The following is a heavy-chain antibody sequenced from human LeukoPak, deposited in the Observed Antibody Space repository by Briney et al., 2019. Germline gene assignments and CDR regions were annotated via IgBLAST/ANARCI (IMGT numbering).Heavy chain of an antibody. V-gene: IGHV3-7*01. CDR2: INLDGTNE. J-gene: IGHJ4*02. CDR3: AIVRHDFLH. Sequence: PGGSLRLSCAASGFAFSTYRMHWVRQAPGKGLEWVANINLDGTNEHYVDSSLKGRFTISRDNANNSLYLQVTGLRFEDTAVYYCAIVRHDFLHWGQGTLVTVSS. CDR1: GFAFSTYR. D-gene: IGHD3/OR15-3a*01.